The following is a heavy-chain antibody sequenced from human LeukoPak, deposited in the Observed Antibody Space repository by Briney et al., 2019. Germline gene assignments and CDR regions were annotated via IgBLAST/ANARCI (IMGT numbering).Heavy chain of an antibody. Sequence: GGSLRLSCAASGVSSFSTYEMMWVRQAPGKGLDWVSYISNAGSTISYADSVKGRFTISRDNTKKSLYLQLNSVRVEDTAIYYWATPLRDASSFVGDDSGRGTPVSASS. D-gene: IGHD5-24*01. J-gene: IGHJ4*02. V-gene: IGHV3-48*03. CDR3: ATPLRDASSFVGDD. CDR1: GVSSFSTYE. CDR2: ISNAGSTI.